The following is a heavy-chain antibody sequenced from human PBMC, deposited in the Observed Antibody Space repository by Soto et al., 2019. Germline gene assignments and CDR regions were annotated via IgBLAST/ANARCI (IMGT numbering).Heavy chain of an antibody. D-gene: IGHD2-8*01. J-gene: IGHJ6*02. CDR3: ARILYGYYYYGMDV. CDR1: GGSFSGYY. Sequence: PSETLSLTCAVYGGSFSGYYWSWIRQPPGKGLEWIGEINHSGSTNYNPSLKSRVTISVDTSKNQFSLKLSSVTAADTPVYYCARILYGYYYYGMDVWGQGTTVTVSS. CDR2: INHSGST. V-gene: IGHV4-34*01.